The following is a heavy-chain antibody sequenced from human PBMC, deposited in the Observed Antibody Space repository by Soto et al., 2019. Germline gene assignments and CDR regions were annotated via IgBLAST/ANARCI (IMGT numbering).Heavy chain of an antibody. J-gene: IGHJ3*02. CDR1: GFTFSSYG. D-gene: IGHD2-2*01. CDR2: IWYDGSNK. V-gene: IGHV3-33*01. CDR3: ARYCSSTSCYDTDAFDI. Sequence: GGSLRLSCAASGFTFSSYGMHWVRQAPGKGLEWVAVIWYDGSNKYYADSVKGRFTISRDNSKNTLYLQMNSLRAEDTAVYYCARYCSSTSCYDTDAFDIWGQGTMVTVSS.